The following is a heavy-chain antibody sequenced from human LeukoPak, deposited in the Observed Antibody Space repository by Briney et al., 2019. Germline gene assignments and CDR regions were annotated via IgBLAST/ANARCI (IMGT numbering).Heavy chain of an antibody. CDR2: ISSSSSYI. CDR3: ARDLRSSIAAAGTCDY. D-gene: IGHD6-13*01. CDR1: GFTFSSYS. Sequence: GGSLRLSCAAPGFTFSSYSMNWVRQAPGKGLEWVSSISSSSSYIYYADSVKGRFTISRDNAKNSLYLQMNSLRAEDTAVYYCARDLRSSIAAAGTCDYWGQGTLVTVSS. J-gene: IGHJ4*02. V-gene: IGHV3-21*01.